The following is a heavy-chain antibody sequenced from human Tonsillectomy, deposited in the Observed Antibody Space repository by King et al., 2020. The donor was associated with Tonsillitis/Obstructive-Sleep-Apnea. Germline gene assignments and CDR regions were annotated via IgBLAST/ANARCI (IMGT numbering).Heavy chain of an antibody. V-gene: IGHV3-21*01. D-gene: IGHD1-1*01. Sequence: VQLVESGGGLVKPGGSLRLSCAASGFTFSSYSMNWVRQAPGKGLEWGSSISSSSSYMYYADSVKGRFTISRDNAKNSLYLQMNSLRAEDTAVYYCARDPSVRLEGYWGQGTLVTVSS. CDR3: ARDPSVRLEGY. CDR1: GFTFSSYS. J-gene: IGHJ4*02. CDR2: ISSSSSYM.